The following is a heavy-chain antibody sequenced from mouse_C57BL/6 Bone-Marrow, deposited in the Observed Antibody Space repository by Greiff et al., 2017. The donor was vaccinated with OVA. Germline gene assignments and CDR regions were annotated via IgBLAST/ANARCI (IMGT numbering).Heavy chain of an antibody. CDR1: GYTFTGYW. CDR3: ARASNYGFYYAMDY. CDR2: ILPGSGST. D-gene: IGHD2-5*01. V-gene: IGHV1-9*01. Sequence: VQLQQSGAELMKPGASVKLSCKATGYTFTGYWIEWVKQRPGHGLEWIGEILPGSGSTNYNEKFKGKDTFTADPAYNTAYMQLSSLTTEDSAIYFCARASNYGFYYAMDYWGQGTSVTVSS. J-gene: IGHJ4*01.